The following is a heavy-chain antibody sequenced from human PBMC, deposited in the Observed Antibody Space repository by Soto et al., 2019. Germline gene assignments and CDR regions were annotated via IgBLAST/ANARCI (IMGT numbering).Heavy chain of an antibody. D-gene: IGHD6-13*01. Sequence: EVQLLESGGGLEQPGGSLRLSCAASGFTFSTYAMSWVRQAPGKGLEWVSAISGSGRDTYYTDSVKGRFTISRDNSKNTLYLQMNSLRAEDTAAYYCAKDTATPYSRFTGLGNNALDVWGQGTTVTVSS. CDR1: GFTFSTYA. V-gene: IGHV3-23*01. J-gene: IGHJ6*02. CDR2: ISGSGRDT. CDR3: AKDTATPYSRFTGLGNNALDV.